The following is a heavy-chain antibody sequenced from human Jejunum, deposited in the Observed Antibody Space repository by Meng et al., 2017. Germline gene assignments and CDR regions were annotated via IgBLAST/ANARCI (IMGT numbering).Heavy chain of an antibody. CDR3: ATSTSGGITPDLH. D-gene: IGHD3-16*01. Sequence: VQLVQSGAEVTKPGASVKVSCKASGYTFTTYGISWVRQAPGQGLEWVGWISAYYGSTNYAQKVQGRVTMTRDTSTSTVYMELSSLRSDDTAVYYCATSTSGGITPDLHWGQGTLVTVSS. CDR2: ISAYYGST. V-gene: IGHV1-18*01. J-gene: IGHJ4*02. CDR1: GYTFTTYG.